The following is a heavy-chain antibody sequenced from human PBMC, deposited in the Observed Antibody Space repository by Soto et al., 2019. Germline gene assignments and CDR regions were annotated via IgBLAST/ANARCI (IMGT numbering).Heavy chain of an antibody. J-gene: IGHJ4*02. D-gene: IGHD3-16*01. Sequence: GTSVKVTCKKSGYSFTTYGLSWVRQAPGRGLGWVGWISGYNGNTNYAQKFQGTVILTTDTPTTTGYMEIKSLSSDDTAVYYCTRDPRITDFWGQGTLVPVSS. CDR1: GYSFTTYG. CDR2: ISGYNGNT. CDR3: TRDPRITDF. V-gene: IGHV1-18*01.